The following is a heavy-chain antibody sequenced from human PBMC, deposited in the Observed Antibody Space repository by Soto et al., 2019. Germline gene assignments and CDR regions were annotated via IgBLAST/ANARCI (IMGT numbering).Heavy chain of an antibody. V-gene: IGHV4-61*08. CDR3: ARVESSTSNLGV. J-gene: IGHJ6*02. Sequence: SETLSLTCTVSGDSVSSGASHWTWIRQSPGKGLEWIGYISHNATADCNPSLKSRVSVSVDTSKNQFSLKLTSATTADTAVYYCARVESSTSNLGVWGQGTTVTVSS. CDR1: GDSVSSGASH. D-gene: IGHD6-6*01. CDR2: ISHNATA.